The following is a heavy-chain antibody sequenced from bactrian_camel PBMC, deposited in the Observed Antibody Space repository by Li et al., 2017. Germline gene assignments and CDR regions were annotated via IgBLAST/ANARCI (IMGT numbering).Heavy chain of an antibody. J-gene: IGHJ4*01. CDR1: GFIFSNYD. D-gene: IGHD3*01. Sequence: VQLVESGGGSVQSGGSLNLSCVASGFIFSNYDMQWLRQAPRKGLEWISGINSGGETTYYSDSVKGRFTISRDNAKNTLYLQMNSLKTEDTAMYYCAADPYMTCIPPNVPRFDFLGQGTQVTVS. CDR2: INSGGETT. V-gene: IGHV3S40*01.